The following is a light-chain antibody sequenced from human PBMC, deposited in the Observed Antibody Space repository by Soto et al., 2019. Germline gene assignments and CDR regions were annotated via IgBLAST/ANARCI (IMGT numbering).Light chain of an antibody. CDR3: QQYCSSPFT. J-gene: IGKJ3*01. Sequence: EIVLTQSPGTLSLSPGERATLSCRASQSVSSSYLAWYQQKPGQAPRRLIYGASSRATGIPDRFSGSGSGTDFTLTTSRLETDDFAAYYGQQYCSSPFTFGPGTKVDIK. CDR2: GAS. V-gene: IGKV3-20*01. CDR1: QSVSSSY.